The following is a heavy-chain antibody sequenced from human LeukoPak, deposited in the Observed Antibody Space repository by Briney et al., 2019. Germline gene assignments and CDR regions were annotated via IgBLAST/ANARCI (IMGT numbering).Heavy chain of an antibody. CDR3: AKDRGDSGSYFDY. J-gene: IGHJ4*02. CDR2: ISFHGSNQ. V-gene: IGHV3-30*18. D-gene: IGHD2-21*01. CDR1: GFTFSNYD. Sequence: PGGSLRLSCAASGFTFSNYDMHWVRQAPGKGLEWVAFISFHGSNQYYADSVKGRFTISRDTSENTLYLQMNSLRGEDTAVYYCAKDRGDSGSYFDYRGQGTLVTVSS.